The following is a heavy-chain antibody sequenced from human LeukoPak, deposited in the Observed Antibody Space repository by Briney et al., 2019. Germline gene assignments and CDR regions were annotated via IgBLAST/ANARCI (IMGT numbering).Heavy chain of an antibody. CDR1: GGSISNNNW. J-gene: IGHJ6*02. Sequence: SETLSLTCAVSGGSISNNNWWSWVRQPPGMGLEWIGEIYHGGSTNYNPSLKSRVTMSVDRSKNQFSLKLSSVTAADTAVYYCARSFDSRGYYYYGMDVWGQGTTVTVSS. CDR2: IYHGGST. CDR3: ARSFDSRGYYYYGMDV. D-gene: IGHD3-22*01. V-gene: IGHV4-4*02.